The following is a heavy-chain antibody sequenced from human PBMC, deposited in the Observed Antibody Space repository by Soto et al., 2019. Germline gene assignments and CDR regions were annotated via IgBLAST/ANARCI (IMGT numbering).Heavy chain of an antibody. D-gene: IGHD3-10*02. CDR3: ASVLPLSDY. V-gene: IGHV1-18*01. CDR1: GYTFTSYF. J-gene: IGHJ4*02. CDR2: ITAYNGNK. Sequence: QVQLVQSGAEVKKPGASVKVSCKASGYTFTSYFISWVRQAPGQGLEWLGWITAYNGNKNYVQKLRGRVNMTTDTSTSTAYMELRILRSEEAAVYYCASVLPLSDYWGQGTLVTVSS.